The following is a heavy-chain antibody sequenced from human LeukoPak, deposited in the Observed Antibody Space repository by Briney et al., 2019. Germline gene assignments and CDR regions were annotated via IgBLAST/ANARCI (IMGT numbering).Heavy chain of an antibody. CDR2: ISRSGGST. V-gene: IGHV3-23*01. D-gene: IGHD6-19*01. Sequence: GGSLRLSCAASGFTFSSYAMSWVRQAPGKGLEWVSAISRSGGSTYYADSVKGRFTISRDNSKNTLYLQMNSLRAEDTAVYYCAKDPLDGWYGFDYWGQGTLVTVSS. J-gene: IGHJ4*02. CDR3: AKDPLDGWYGFDY. CDR1: GFTFSSYA.